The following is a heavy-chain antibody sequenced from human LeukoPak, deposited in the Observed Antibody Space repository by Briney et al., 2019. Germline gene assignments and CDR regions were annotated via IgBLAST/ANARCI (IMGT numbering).Heavy chain of an antibody. J-gene: IGHJ3*02. V-gene: IGHV3-23*01. CDR3: ARDWPSGWQQLPDYDAVDI. CDR1: GFTFSIYT. CDR2: ISGGGGDT. Sequence: GRSLRLSCAASGFTFSIYTMTWVRQPPGKGLECVSSISGGGGDTYYADSAKGRFTISRDNSKNTLCLQMNSLRAEDPAVYYCARDWPSGWQQLPDYDAVDIWGQGTMVTVSS. D-gene: IGHD6-13*01.